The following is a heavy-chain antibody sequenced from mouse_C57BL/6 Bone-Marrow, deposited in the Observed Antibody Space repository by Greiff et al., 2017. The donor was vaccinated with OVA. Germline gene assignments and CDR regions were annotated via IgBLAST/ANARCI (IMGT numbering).Heavy chain of an antibody. V-gene: IGHV2-5*01. Sequence: QVQLQQSGPGLVQPSQSLSITCTVSGFSLTSYGVHWVRQSPGKGLEWLGVIWRGGSTDYNAAFMSRLSITKDNSKSQVFFQMNSRQADDTAIYYCATYGYDASPFAYWGQGTLVTVSA. CDR3: ATYGYDASPFAY. D-gene: IGHD2-2*01. CDR2: IWRGGST. CDR1: GFSLTSYG. J-gene: IGHJ3*01.